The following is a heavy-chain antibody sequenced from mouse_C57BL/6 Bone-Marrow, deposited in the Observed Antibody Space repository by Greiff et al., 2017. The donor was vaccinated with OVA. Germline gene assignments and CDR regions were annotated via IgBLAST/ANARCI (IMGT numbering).Heavy chain of an antibody. V-gene: IGHV14-4*01. CDR3: TTPDGYYAMDY. CDR2: IDPENGDT. CDR1: GFNITADY. J-gene: IGHJ4*01. D-gene: IGHD2-3*01. Sequence: EVQLQQSGAELVRPGASVKLSCTASGFNITADYMHWVKQRPEQGLEWIGWIDPENGDTEYASKFQGKATITADTSSNTAYLQLSSLTSEDTAVYYCTTPDGYYAMDYWGQGTSGTVSS.